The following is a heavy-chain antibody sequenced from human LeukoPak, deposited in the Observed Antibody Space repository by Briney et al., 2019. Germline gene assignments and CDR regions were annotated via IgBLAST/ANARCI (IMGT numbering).Heavy chain of an antibody. V-gene: IGHV3-64*01. CDR3: ARDFGDYDPY. Sequence: GGSLRLSCAASGFTFSSYAMHWVRQAPGKGLEYVSAISSNGGSTYYANSVKGRFTISRDNSKNTLYLQMGSLRAEDMAVYYCARDFGDYDPYWGQGTLVTVSS. CDR2: ISSNGGST. J-gene: IGHJ4*02. CDR1: GFTFSSYA. D-gene: IGHD3-16*01.